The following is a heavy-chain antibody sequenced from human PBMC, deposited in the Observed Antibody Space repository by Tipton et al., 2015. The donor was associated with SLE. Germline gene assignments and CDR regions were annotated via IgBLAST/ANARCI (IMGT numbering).Heavy chain of an antibody. CDR3: ARSLYDTNWFFFDL. Sequence: LRLSCTVSGDSISSYYWGWIRQPPGKGLEWIGNVHTTGSTNYSPSLKSRVTISVGSSESQFSLYLSSVTAADTAMYYCARSLYDTNWFFFDLWGQGTLVTVSS. V-gene: IGHV4-4*08. D-gene: IGHD1-1*01. J-gene: IGHJ5*02. CDR1: GDSISSYY. CDR2: VHTTGST.